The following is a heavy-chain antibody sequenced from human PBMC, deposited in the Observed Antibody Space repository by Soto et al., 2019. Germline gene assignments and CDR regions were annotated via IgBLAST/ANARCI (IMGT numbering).Heavy chain of an antibody. V-gene: IGHV5-51*01. J-gene: IGHJ6*04. CDR1: GYSFSSHC. Sequence: GQVLKFSRNGSGYSFSSHCIGCVRQMPGKGLEWMGIIYPGDSDTRYSPSFQGQVTISADKSISTAYLQWSSLKASETPMYYCASTALRFSGMDVSGKGTTVTISS. CDR3: ASTALRFSGMDV. CDR2: IYPGDSDT. D-gene: IGHD4-17*01.